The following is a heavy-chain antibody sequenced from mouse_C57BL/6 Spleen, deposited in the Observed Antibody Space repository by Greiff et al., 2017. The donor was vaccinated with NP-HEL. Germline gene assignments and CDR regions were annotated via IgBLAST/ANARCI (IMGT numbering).Heavy chain of an antibody. J-gene: IGHJ2*01. V-gene: IGHV1-64*01. CDR1: GYTFTSYW. CDR2: IHPNSGST. CDR3: ARKVPFDY. Sequence: QVHVKQPGAELVKPGASVKLSCKASGYTFTSYWMHWVKQRPGQGLEWIGMIHPNSGSTNYNEKFKSKATLTVDKSSSTAYMQLSSLTSEDSAVYYCARKVPFDYWGQGTTLTVSS.